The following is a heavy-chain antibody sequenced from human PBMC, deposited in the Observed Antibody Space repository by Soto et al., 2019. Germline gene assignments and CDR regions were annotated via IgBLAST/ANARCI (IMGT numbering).Heavy chain of an antibody. CDR2: FYYSQST. V-gene: IGHV4-39*01. CDR3: ATSQKGYNWNYFDH. D-gene: IGHD1-20*01. J-gene: IGHJ4*02. Sequence: SETLSLTCTVSGGSLTSNSYYWGWIRQPPGKGLGWIGSFYYSQSTYFNPSLKSRVTISVETSKNQYSLKLSAVSAADTAVYYCATSQKGYNWNYFDHWGQGALVTVSS. CDR1: GGSLTSNSYY.